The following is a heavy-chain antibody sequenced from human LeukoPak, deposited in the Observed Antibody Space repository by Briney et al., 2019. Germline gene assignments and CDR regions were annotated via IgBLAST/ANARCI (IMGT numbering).Heavy chain of an antibody. CDR2: TCAYDGNT. V-gene: IGHV1-18*01. J-gene: IGHJ5*02. D-gene: IGHD6-13*01. Sequence: GASVKVSFMASGYTFTRYGISWVRQPPGQGLEWMGWTCAYDGNTNCSQKLKGRVTMTTDTSTSTAYMELRSLRSDDTAVYYCARASWESSSWYERTGWFDPWGQGTLVTVSS. CDR1: GYTFTRYG. CDR3: ARASWESSSWYERTGWFDP.